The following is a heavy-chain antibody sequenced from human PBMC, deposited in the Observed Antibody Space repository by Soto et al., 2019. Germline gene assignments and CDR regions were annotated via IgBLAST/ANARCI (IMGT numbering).Heavy chain of an antibody. D-gene: IGHD1-26*01. Sequence: SETLSLTCTVSGGSVSSGSYYWSWIRQPPGKGLEWIGYIYYSGSTNYNPSLKSRVTISVDTSKNQFSLKLSSVTAADTAVYYCARVAPSGEYSPSYYFDYWGQGTLVTVSS. CDR3: ARVAPSGEYSPSYYFDY. CDR2: IYYSGST. V-gene: IGHV4-61*01. CDR1: GGSVSSGSYY. J-gene: IGHJ4*02.